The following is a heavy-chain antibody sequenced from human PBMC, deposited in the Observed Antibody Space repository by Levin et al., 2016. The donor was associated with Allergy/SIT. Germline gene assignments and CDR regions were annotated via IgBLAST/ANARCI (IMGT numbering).Heavy chain of an antibody. V-gene: IGHV3-48*03. J-gene: IGHJ4*02. D-gene: IGHD2-2*01. CDR3: VSRHPNAYCSSAGCPFDY. Sequence: GESLKISCAGSGFTFSNYEMNWVRQAPGKGLEWLSYISSSGTSIHYADSVEGRFTTSRDNDKNSLYLQMISLRAEDTAVYHCVSRHPNAYCSSAGCPFDYWGQGTLVTVSS. CDR2: ISSSGTSI. CDR1: GFTFSNYE.